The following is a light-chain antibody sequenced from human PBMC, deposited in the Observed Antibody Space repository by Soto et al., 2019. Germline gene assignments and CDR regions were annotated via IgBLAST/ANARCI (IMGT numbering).Light chain of an antibody. CDR3: QQYGSSGT. J-gene: IGKJ1*01. CDR2: GAS. V-gene: IGKV3-15*01. CDR1: QSVSSN. Sequence: EIVMTQSPATLSVSPGERATLSCRASQSVSSNLAWYQHKPGQAPKLLIYGASTRATDIPARFSGSGSGTEFTLTISSLQSEDFAVYYCQQYGSSGTFGQGTKVDIK.